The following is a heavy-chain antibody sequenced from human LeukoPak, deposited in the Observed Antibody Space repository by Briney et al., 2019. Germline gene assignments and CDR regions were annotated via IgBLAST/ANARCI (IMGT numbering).Heavy chain of an antibody. CDR3: AKEGGNAHVNSYWYFDF. CDR2: VSSGGGTK. V-gene: IGHV3-30*18. Sequence: PGGSLRLSCAASGFTFSDYGMHWVRQAPGKGLEWVAVVSSGGGTKFYADSLKGRFTISRDNSKNALYLQMDSLRAEDTAVYYCAKEGGNAHVNSYWYFDFWGRGTLITVSS. CDR1: GFTFSDYG. J-gene: IGHJ2*01.